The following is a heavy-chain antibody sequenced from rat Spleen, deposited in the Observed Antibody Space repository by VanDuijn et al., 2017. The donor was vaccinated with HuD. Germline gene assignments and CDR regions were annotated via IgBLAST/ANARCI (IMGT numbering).Heavy chain of an antibody. V-gene: IGHV5-25*01. J-gene: IGHJ3*01. CDR3: ARHGGLYNWFAF. CDR2: ISTSGDNT. D-gene: IGHD4-1*01. CDR1: GFTFSNYD. Sequence: EVQLVESGGGFVQPGRSMKLSCTASGFTFSNYDMAWVRQAPTQGLEWVASISTSGDNTYYRCSVKGLFTVSRDNAESTLSLQMDTLRSEDTATYYCARHGGLYNWFAFWGQGTLVTVSS.